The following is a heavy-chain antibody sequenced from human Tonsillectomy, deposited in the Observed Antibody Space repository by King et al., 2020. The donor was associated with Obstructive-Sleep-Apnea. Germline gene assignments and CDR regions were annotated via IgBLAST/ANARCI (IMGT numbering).Heavy chain of an antibody. V-gene: IGHV3-66*01. D-gene: IGHD6-19*01. CDR1: GLTVTTNY. CDR3: ARDRGSDSYYFDY. CDR2: MYSGGAT. Sequence: VQLVESGGDLVQPGGSLRLSCAASGLTVTTNYMSWVRQAPGKGLEWVSVMYSGGATNYADSVKGRFTISRDSSKNTLYLQMSSLRAEDTAVYYCARDRGSDSYYFDYWGQGTLVTVSS. J-gene: IGHJ4*02.